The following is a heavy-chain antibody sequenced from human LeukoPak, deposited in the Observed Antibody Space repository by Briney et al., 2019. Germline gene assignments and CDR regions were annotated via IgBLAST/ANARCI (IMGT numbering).Heavy chain of an antibody. CDR3: ARGYSTGWTYYFDY. Sequence: SETLSLTCTVSGGSISSYYWSWIRQPPGKGLEWIGYIYYSGSTNYNPSLKSRVTISVDTSKNQFSLKLSSVTAADTAVYYCARGYSTGWTYYFDYWGQGALVTVSS. V-gene: IGHV4-59*01. D-gene: IGHD6-25*01. CDR1: GGSISSYY. J-gene: IGHJ4*02. CDR2: IYYSGST.